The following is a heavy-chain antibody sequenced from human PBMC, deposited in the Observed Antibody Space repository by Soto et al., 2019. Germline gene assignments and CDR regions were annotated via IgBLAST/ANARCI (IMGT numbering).Heavy chain of an antibody. V-gene: IGHV3-48*03. CDR1: GFTFSSHE. D-gene: IGHD3-3*01. J-gene: IGHJ4*01. CDR2: IDYSGSRT. Sequence: EVQLVESGGGLVQPGGSLRLSCAASGFTFSSHEMNWVRQAPGKGLEWVSYIDYSGSRTHYADSVKGQFTITRDNAKNLHYLHMNSLRAEDTAVYYCVRDRTLLVPTSIDYWGHGTLVTVSS. CDR3: VRDRTLLVPTSIDY.